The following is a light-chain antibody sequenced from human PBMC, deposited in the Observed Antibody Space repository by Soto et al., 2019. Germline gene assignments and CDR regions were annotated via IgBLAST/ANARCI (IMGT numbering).Light chain of an antibody. CDR1: QSVSSN. CDR2: GAS. CDR3: QQYNNWWT. Sequence: EMVMTQSPATLSVSPGERATLSCRASQSVSSNLACYQQKPGQAPRLLIYGASTRATGIPARFSGSWSATEFTLTISSLESEDFAVYYCQQYNNWWTFGQGTKVQIK. V-gene: IGKV3-15*01. J-gene: IGKJ1*01.